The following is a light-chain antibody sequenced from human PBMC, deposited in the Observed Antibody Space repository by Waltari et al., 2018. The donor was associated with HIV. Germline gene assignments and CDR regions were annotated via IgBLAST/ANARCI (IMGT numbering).Light chain of an antibody. V-gene: IGLV1-36*01. Sequence: QSVLTQPPSVSEAPRQRVPIPCSGSSSNIGNNAVNWYQQIPGKAPKRLIYYNDLLSSGVSHRFSGSKSGTSASLAISGLQSEDEADYYCAAWDDSLHGVVFGGGTKLTVL. CDR3: AAWDDSLHGVV. CDR2: YND. CDR1: SSNIGNNA. J-gene: IGLJ3*02.